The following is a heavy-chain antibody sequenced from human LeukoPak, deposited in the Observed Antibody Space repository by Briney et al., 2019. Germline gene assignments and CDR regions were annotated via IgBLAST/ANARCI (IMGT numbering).Heavy chain of an antibody. Sequence: GRSLRLSCAASGFTFSSYAMHWVRQAPGKGLEWVAVLSYDGSGKYYADSVKGRFTISRDNSKNTLYLQMNSLRAEDTSVYSCARGFYTGYSTGWYGGVDYWGQGTLVSVSS. J-gene: IGHJ4*02. D-gene: IGHD6-19*01. V-gene: IGHV3-30*14. CDR3: ARGFYTGYSTGWYGGVDY. CDR1: GFTFSSYA. CDR2: LSYDGSGK.